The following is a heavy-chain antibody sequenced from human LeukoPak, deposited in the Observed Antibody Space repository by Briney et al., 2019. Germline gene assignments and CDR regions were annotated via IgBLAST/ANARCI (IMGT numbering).Heavy chain of an antibody. D-gene: IGHD6-19*01. V-gene: IGHV3-9*01. CDR1: GFTFDNYA. J-gene: IGHJ4*02. CDR2: ISGNSGYI. CDR3: AKVRGRYGSGYFFCY. Sequence: GGSLRLSCAASGFTFDNYAMDWVRHDPGNGLEWLLTISGNSGYISHADSVKGRFTISRDNAKKPLDLQMNSLRAEDTAFYYCAKVRGRYGSGYFFCYWGQGALVTVAS.